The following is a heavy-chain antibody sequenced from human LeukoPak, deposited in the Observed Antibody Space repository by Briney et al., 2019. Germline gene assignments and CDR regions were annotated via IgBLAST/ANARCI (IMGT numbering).Heavy chain of an antibody. V-gene: IGHV3-74*03. CDR3: ARALGSPLDY. CDR1: GXSFSTSW. J-gene: IGHJ4*02. CDR2: INDDGSRT. Sequence: PGGSLRLSCAASGXSFSTSWLHWVRQAPGKGLVWVSRINDDGSRTTSADSVKGRFTISRDNAKNTVYLQMNSLRAEDTAVYYCARALGSPLDYWGQGTLLIVSS. D-gene: IGHD1-26*01.